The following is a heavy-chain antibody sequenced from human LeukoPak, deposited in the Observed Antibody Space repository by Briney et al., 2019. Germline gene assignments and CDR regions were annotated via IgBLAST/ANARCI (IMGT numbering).Heavy chain of an antibody. J-gene: IGHJ4*02. CDR1: GGSISSGSYY. CDR2: IYTSGST. Sequence: SETLSLTCTVSGGSISSGSYYWRWIRQPAGKGLEWIGRIYTSGSTNYSPSLKSRVTISVDTSKNQFSLKLSSVTAADTAVYYCARLKKGFTFDYWGQGTLVTVSS. CDR3: ARLKKGFTFDY. V-gene: IGHV4-61*02.